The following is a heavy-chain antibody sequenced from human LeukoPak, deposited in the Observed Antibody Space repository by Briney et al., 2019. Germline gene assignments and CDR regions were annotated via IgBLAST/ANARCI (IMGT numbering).Heavy chain of an antibody. Sequence: GGSLRLSCAASAFNFRTYSMGWVRQAPGKGLEWVSSISYTSSFKYYADSVKGRFTISRDNGENALYLQMSSLRAEDTAIYYCARGPPSENYSQDYFDMWGQGTLVTVSS. CDR2: ISYTSSFK. J-gene: IGHJ4*02. CDR3: ARGPPSENYSQDYFDM. CDR1: AFNFRTYS. D-gene: IGHD2-15*01. V-gene: IGHV3-21*06.